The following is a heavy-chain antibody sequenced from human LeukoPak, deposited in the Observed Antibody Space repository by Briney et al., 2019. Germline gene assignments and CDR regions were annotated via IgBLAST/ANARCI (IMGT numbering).Heavy chain of an antibody. CDR2: INSDGSST. CDR1: GFTFSSYW. J-gene: IGHJ2*01. CDR3: ARGPQRITIFGVVTQRHSEVWYFDL. Sequence: GGSLRLSCAASGFTFSSYWMHWVRQAPGKGLVWVSRINSDGSSTSYADSVKGRFTISRDNAKNTLYLQMNSLRAEDTAVYYCARGPQRITIFGVVTQRHSEVWYFDLWGRGSLVTVSS. V-gene: IGHV3-74*01. D-gene: IGHD3-3*01.